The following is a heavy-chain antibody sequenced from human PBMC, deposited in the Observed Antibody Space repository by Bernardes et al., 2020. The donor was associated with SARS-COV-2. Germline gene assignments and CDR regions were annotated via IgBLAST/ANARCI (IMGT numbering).Heavy chain of an antibody. Sequence: TLSLTCAISGDSVSSKSAAWNWIRQSPSRGLEWLGRTYFRSKWYTDYAVSVKGRITIDPDTSKNHLSLQLKSVTPEDTAVYFCARARPSASDSFHVWGQGTVVTVSS. CDR1: GDSVSSKSAA. V-gene: IGHV6-1*01. D-gene: IGHD1-1*01. CDR2: TYFRSKWYT. CDR3: ARARPSASDSFHV. J-gene: IGHJ3*01.